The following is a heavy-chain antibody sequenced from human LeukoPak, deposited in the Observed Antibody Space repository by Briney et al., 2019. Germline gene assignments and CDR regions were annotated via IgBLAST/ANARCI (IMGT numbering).Heavy chain of an antibody. D-gene: IGHD6-13*01. CDR3: ARDPFCVAAAGMSFDY. Sequence: GGSLRLSCAASGFTVSSNYMSWVRQAPGKGLEWVSVIYSGGSTYYADSVKGRFTISRDNSKNTLYLQMNSLRAEDTAVYYCARDPFCVAAAGMSFDYWGQGTLVTVSS. CDR1: GFTVSSNY. J-gene: IGHJ4*02. CDR2: IYSGGST. V-gene: IGHV3-53*01.